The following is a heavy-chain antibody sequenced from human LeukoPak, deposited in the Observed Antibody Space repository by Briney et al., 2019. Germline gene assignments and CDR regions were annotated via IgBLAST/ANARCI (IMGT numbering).Heavy chain of an antibody. CDR1: GFTFSSFA. D-gene: IGHD6-13*01. V-gene: IGHV3-30-3*01. J-gene: IGHJ4*02. CDR3: ARSPCTTKSGGYSSSGHGDY. Sequence: GRSLRLSCAASGFTFSSFAMHWVRQAPGKGLEWVAVISYDGSNKYYADSVKGRFTISRDNSKNKLYLQMNSLRAEDTAVYYCARSPCTTKSGGYSSSGHGDYWGQGTLVTVSS. CDR2: ISYDGSNK.